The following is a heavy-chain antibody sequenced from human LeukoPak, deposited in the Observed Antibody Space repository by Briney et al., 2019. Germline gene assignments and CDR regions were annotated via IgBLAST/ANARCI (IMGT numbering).Heavy chain of an antibody. J-gene: IGHJ5*02. CDR2: IYTSGST. Sequence: PSETLSLTCTVSGGSLSCYYWSWIRQPAGKGLEWIGRIYTSGSTNYNPSLKSRVTMSVGTSKNQFSLKLSSVTAADTAVYYCAREYCSSTSCYWVNWFDPWGQGTLVTVSS. V-gene: IGHV4-4*07. CDR3: AREYCSSTSCYWVNWFDP. D-gene: IGHD2-2*01. CDR1: GGSLSCYY.